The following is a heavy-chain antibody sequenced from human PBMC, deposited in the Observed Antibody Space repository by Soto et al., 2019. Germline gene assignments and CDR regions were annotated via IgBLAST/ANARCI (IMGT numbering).Heavy chain of an antibody. CDR2: IYYSGST. D-gene: IGHD6-25*01. CDR1: GGSISSYY. V-gene: IGHV4-59*08. Sequence: SETLSLTCTVSGGSISSYYWSWIRQPPGKGLEWIGYIYYSGSTNYNPSLKSRVTISVDTSKNQFSLKLSSVTAADTAVYYCAGPSGQRYYYYGMDVWGQGTTVT. CDR3: AGPSGQRYYYYGMDV. J-gene: IGHJ6*02.